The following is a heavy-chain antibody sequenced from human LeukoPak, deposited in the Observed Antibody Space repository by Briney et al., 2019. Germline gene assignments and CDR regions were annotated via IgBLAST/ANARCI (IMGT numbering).Heavy chain of an antibody. V-gene: IGHV3-21*01. CDR1: GFTFSDDS. D-gene: IGHD5-18*01. Sequence: GGSLRLSCAASGFTFSDDSMHWVREAPGKGLEWVSCISSTSSYIYYADSVRGRFTISRDNAKNSLYLQMNSLRAEDTAVYYCARGQLWQTGWFDPWGQGTLVTVSS. CDR2: ISSTSSYI. CDR3: ARGQLWQTGWFDP. J-gene: IGHJ5*02.